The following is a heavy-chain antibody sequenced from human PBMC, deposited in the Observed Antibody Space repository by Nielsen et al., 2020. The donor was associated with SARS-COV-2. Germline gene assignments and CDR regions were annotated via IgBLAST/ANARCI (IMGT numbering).Heavy chain of an antibody. Sequence: GSLRLSCTVSGGSISSSSYYWGWIRQPPGKGLEWIGSIYYSGSTYYNPSLKSRVTISVDTSKNQFSLKLSSVTAADTAVYYCARYIVVVPAAPVDPWGQGTLVTVSS. J-gene: IGHJ5*02. CDR3: ARYIVVVPAAPVDP. D-gene: IGHD2-2*01. V-gene: IGHV4-39*01. CDR2: IYYSGST. CDR1: GGSISSSSYY.